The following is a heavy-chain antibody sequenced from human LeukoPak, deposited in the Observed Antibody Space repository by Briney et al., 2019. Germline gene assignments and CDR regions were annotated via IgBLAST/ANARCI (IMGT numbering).Heavy chain of an antibody. CDR3: ARYSSGWYVAEHFQH. V-gene: IGHV3-23*01. J-gene: IGHJ1*01. CDR1: GFTFSSYA. CDR2: IIGSGAST. D-gene: IGHD6-19*01. Sequence: GGSLRLSCAASGFTFSSYALSWVRQAPGKGLEWVSAIIGSGASTDYADSVKGRFTISRDNSKNTLYLQMNSLRADDTAVYYCARYSSGWYVAEHFQHWGQGTLVTVSS.